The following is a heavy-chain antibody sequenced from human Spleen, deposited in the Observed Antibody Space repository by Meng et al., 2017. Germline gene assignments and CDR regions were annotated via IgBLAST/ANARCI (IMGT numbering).Heavy chain of an antibody. Sequence: VQLVESGGGLVQPVGSLRLSCAASGFTFTDHYMDWVRQAPGKGLEWVGRITNTPNRYPTNYAASVKGRFTISRDDSKNSLYLEMNSLKIEDTAVYYCARDTSTSLDYWGQGALVTVSS. CDR1: GFTFTDHY. D-gene: IGHD2/OR15-2a*01. CDR3: ARDTSTSLDY. CDR2: ITNTPNRYPT. J-gene: IGHJ4*02. V-gene: IGHV3-72*01.